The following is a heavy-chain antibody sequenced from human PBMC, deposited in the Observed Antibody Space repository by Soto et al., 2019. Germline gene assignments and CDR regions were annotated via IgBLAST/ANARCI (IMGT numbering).Heavy chain of an antibody. CDR2: ISGSGGST. J-gene: IGHJ4*02. V-gene: IGHV3-23*01. D-gene: IGHD4-17*01. CDR3: AKHDYGDSISGWRYFDY. Sequence: EVQLLESGGGLVQPGGSLRLSCAASGFTFSSYAMSWVRQAPGKGLEWVSAISGSGGSTYYADSVKGRFTISRDNSKNTLYLQMNSLRAEDTAVYYCAKHDYGDSISGWRYFDYWGQGTLVTVSS. CDR1: GFTFSSYA.